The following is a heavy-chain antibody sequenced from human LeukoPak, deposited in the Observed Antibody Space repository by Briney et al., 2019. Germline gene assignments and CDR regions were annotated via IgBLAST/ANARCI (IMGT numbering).Heavy chain of an antibody. V-gene: IGHV4-59*08. J-gene: IGHJ3*02. Sequence: SETLSLTCTVSGGSISSYYWSWIRQPPGKGLEWIGYIYYSGSTNYNPSLKSRVTISVDTSKNQFSLKLSSVTAADTAVYYCARHGALERWLQFRVAFDIWGQGTMVTVSS. CDR2: IYYSGST. CDR3: ARHGALERWLQFRVAFDI. CDR1: GGSISSYY. D-gene: IGHD5-24*01.